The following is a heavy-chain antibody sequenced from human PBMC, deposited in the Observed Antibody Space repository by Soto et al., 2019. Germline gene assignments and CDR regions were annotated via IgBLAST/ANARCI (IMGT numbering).Heavy chain of an antibody. Sequence: SETRSDTCTGSGGVISRYYCNCRRQRPGKGLEWIGYSYYSGSTNYNPSLQRRVTISVGTSKNQFPLNLSSVTAADTSVYYCVRYCSTTQGPFEYSGQATLVSVS. CDR3: VRYCSTTQGPFEY. V-gene: IGHV4-59*08. D-gene: IGHD2-2*01. J-gene: IGHJ4*02. CDR1: GGVISRYY. CDR2: SYYSGST.